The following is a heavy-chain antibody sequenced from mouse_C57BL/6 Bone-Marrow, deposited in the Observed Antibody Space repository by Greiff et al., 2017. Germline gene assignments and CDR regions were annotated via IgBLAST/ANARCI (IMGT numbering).Heavy chain of an antibody. V-gene: IGHV5-12*01. CDR2: ISNGGGST. Sequence: EVMLVESGGGLVQPGGSLKLSCAASGFTFSDYYMYWVRQTPEKRLEWVAYISNGGGSTYYPDTVKGRFTISRDNAKNTLYLQMSRLKSEDTAMYYCARGIYYYCSSYPYWYFDVWGTGTTVTVSS. CDR3: ARGIYYYCSSYPYWYFDV. J-gene: IGHJ1*03. D-gene: IGHD1-1*01. CDR1: GFTFSDYY.